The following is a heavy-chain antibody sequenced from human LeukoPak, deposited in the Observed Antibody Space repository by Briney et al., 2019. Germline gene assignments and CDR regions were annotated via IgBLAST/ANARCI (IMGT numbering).Heavy chain of an antibody. CDR1: GFTFSSYS. CDR2: ISSSSSYI. V-gene: IGHV3-21*01. J-gene: IGHJ4*02. Sequence: PGGSLRLSCAASGFTFSSYSMNWVRQAPGKGLEWVSSISSSSSYIYYADSVKGRFTISRDNAKNSLYLQMNSLGAEDTAVYYCARAPRGDIVATGCDYWGQGTLVTVSS. D-gene: IGHD5-12*01. CDR3: ARAPRGDIVATGCDY.